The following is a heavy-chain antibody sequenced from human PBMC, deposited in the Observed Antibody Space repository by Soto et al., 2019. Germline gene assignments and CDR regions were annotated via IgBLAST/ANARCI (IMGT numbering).Heavy chain of an antibody. CDR3: TTTRPGTNVFDK. CDR1: GMTISNAW. V-gene: IGHV3-15*01. J-gene: IGHJ3*02. Sequence: EVQLVESGGGLVEPGGSLRLSCAASGMTISNAWMNWVRQAPGKGLEWVGRIRSKTDGGTTEYAAPVKGRFTFSREDSNNTLYLQMSGLQTEDTAVYHCTTTRPGTNVFDKWGQGTIITVFS. D-gene: IGHD6-13*01. CDR2: IRSKTDGGTT.